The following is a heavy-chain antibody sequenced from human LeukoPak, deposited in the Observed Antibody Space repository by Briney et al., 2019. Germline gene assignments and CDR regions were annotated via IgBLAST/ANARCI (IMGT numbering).Heavy chain of an antibody. V-gene: IGHV4-59*08. D-gene: IGHD3-22*01. Sequence: PSETLSLTCTVSGGSISSYYWSWIRQPPGKGLEWIGYIYYSGSTNYNPSLKSRVTISVDTSKNQFSLRLSSVTAADTAVYYCAVLYYYDSSGYFDYWGQGTLVTVSS. CDR3: AVLYYYDSSGYFDY. J-gene: IGHJ4*02. CDR2: IYYSGST. CDR1: GGSISSYY.